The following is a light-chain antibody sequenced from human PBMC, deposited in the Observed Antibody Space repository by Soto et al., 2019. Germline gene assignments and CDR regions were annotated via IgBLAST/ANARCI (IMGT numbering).Light chain of an antibody. CDR3: MQALQTPL. V-gene: IGKV2-28*01. Sequence: DIVMTQSPLSLPVTPGEPASISCRSSQSLLHSNGYNYLDWYLQKPGQSPQLLIYLGSNRASGVPDRFSGSGSGTDFTLKISRVEAEDVGLYYCMQALQTPLFGQGTKLEIK. CDR1: QSLLHSNGYNY. J-gene: IGKJ2*01. CDR2: LGS.